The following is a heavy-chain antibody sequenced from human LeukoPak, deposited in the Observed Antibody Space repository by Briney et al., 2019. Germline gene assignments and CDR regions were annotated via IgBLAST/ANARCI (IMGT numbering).Heavy chain of an antibody. V-gene: IGHV4-59*13. CDR1: GGSISSYY. Sequence: PSETLSLTCTVSGGSISSYYWSWIRQPPGKRLDWIGYIHYSGSTSYNPSLRSRVTISVDTSKNQFSLKLSSVTAADTAVYYCARLTNYGSGNYYNDYWGQGTLVTVSS. CDR2: IHYSGST. D-gene: IGHD3-10*01. CDR3: ARLTNYGSGNYYNDY. J-gene: IGHJ4*02.